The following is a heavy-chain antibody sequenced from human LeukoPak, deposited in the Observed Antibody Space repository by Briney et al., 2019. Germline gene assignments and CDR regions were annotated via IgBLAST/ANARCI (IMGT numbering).Heavy chain of an antibody. CDR2: INPNSGGT. J-gene: IGHJ4*02. V-gene: IGHV1-2*02. CDR1: GYTFTGYY. CDR3: ARECKAAAGLLDY. Sequence: ASVKVSCKASGYTFTGYYMHWVRQAPGQGLEWMGWINPNSGGTNYAQKFQGRVTMTRDTSISTAYMDLSRLRSDDTAVYYCARECKAAAGLLDYWGQGTPVTVSS. D-gene: IGHD6-13*01.